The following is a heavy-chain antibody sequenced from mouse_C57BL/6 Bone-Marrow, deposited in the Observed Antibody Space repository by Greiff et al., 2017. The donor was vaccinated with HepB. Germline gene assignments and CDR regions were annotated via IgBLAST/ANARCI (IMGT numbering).Heavy chain of an antibody. J-gene: IGHJ1*03. D-gene: IGHD1-1*01. CDR2: SRNKANDYTT. CDR1: GFTFSDFY. Sequence: EVQVVESGGGLVQSGRSLRLSCATSGFTFSDFYMEWVRQAPGKGLEWIAASRNKANDYTTEYSASVKGRFIVSRDTSQSILYLQMNALRAEDTAIYYCARDIYGSSYGWYFDVWGTGTTVTVSS. V-gene: IGHV7-1*01. CDR3: ARDIYGSSYGWYFDV.